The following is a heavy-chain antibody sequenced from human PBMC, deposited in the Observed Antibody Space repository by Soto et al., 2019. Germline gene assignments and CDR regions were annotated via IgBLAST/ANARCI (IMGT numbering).Heavy chain of an antibody. CDR2: IYPGDSNI. CDR3: ARQIYDSDTGPNFQYYFDS. CDR1: GFSFTTYW. J-gene: IGHJ4*02. D-gene: IGHD3-22*01. V-gene: IGHV5-51*01. Sequence: PGESLKISCKGSGFSFTTYWIGWVRQMPGKGLEWMGIIYPGDSNIRYSPSFQGQVTISADKSFSTAYLQWSSLRASDTAMYYCARQIYDSDTGPNFQYYFDSWGQGTPVTVSS.